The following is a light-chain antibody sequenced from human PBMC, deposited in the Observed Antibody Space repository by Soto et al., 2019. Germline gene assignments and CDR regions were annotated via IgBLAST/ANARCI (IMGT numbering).Light chain of an antibody. J-gene: IGKJ1*01. CDR3: QQRDIWPWT. V-gene: IGKV3-11*01. CDR2: DAS. Sequence: EIVLTQSPATLSLSPVEIATLSCLASQSVNRYLVWYQQKPGQAPRLLMYDASKRATGIPARFSGSGSGTDFTLTISSLEPEDFAVYYCQQRDIWPWTFGQGTKVDIK. CDR1: QSVNRY.